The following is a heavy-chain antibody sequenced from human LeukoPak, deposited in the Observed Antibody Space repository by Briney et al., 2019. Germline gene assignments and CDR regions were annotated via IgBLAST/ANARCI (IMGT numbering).Heavy chain of an antibody. Sequence: PGGSLRLSCAASGFTFSNYGMRWVRQAPGKGLEWVAFIRYDGSNKYYADSVKGRFTISRDNSKNTLYLQMNSLRAEDTAVYYCAKGKGIAQLGYSYYFDYWGQGTLVTVSS. CDR1: GFTFSNYG. CDR2: IRYDGSNK. V-gene: IGHV3-30*02. J-gene: IGHJ4*02. D-gene: IGHD2-21*01. CDR3: AKGKGIAQLGYSYYFDY.